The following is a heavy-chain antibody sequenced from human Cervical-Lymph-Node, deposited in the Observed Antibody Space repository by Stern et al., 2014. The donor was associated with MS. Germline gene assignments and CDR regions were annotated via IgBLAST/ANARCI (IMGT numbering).Heavy chain of an antibody. J-gene: IGHJ6*02. CDR2: VIPIFGTT. V-gene: IGHV1-69*06. Sequence: VQLVESGADVKTPGSSVKVSCKASEDTFITAAISWVRQAPGQGLEWMGGVIPIFGTTNYAQRFRGRVTITADKSTSTTYMELSSLTSEDTAVYYCARGGYCSGDSCYWGYYYYGMDVWGQGTTVTVSS. CDR1: EDTFITAA. CDR3: ARGGYCSGDSCYWGYYYYGMDV. D-gene: IGHD2-15*01.